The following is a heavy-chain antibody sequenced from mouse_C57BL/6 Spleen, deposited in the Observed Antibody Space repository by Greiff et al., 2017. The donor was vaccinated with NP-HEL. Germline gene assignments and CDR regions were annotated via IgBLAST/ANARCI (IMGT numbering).Heavy chain of an antibody. Sequence: VQLQQSGPELVKPGASVKISCKASGYTFTDYYMNWVKQSHGKSLEWIGDINPNNGGTSYNQKFKGKATLTVDKSSSTAYMELRSLTSEDSAVYYCARWITTSFDYWGQGTTLTVSS. V-gene: IGHV1-26*01. CDR1: GYTFTDYY. J-gene: IGHJ2*01. D-gene: IGHD1-1*01. CDR3: ARWITTSFDY. CDR2: INPNNGGT.